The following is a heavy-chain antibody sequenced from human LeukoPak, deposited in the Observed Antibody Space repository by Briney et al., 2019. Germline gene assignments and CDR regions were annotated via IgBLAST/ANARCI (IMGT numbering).Heavy chain of an antibody. CDR3: AREGRRYGSGSLYYFDY. D-gene: IGHD3-10*01. CDR2: IFSGGST. V-gene: IGHV3-66*01. Sequence: GGSLRLSCAASRFSVSSNYMNWVRQAPGEGLEWVSVIFSGGSTYYADSVKGRLQISRDNSKNALYLQMNSLRAEDTAVYYCAREGRRYGSGSLYYFDYWGQGTLVTVSS. J-gene: IGHJ4*02. CDR1: RFSVSSNY.